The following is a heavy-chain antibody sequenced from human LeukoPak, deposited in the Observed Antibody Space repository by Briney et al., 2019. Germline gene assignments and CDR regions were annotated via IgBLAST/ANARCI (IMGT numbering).Heavy chain of an antibody. J-gene: IGHJ4*02. CDR1: GYTFTVDY. V-gene: IGHV1-2*02. D-gene: IGHD6-13*01. CDR3: ARSVSAAAGTTFDY. CDR2: INPNIGGT. Sequence: ASVTVSCTASGYTFTVDYMHWVRQAPGQGLEWMGWINPNIGGTNYAQKFQGRVTITRDTSISTAYMELSRLRSDDTAVYYCARSVSAAAGTTFDYWGQGTLVTVSS.